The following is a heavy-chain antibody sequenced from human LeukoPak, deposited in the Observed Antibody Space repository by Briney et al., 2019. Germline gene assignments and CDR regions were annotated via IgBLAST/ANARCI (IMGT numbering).Heavy chain of an antibody. D-gene: IGHD3-10*01. CDR3: VKDGSGSYYTYYFDY. V-gene: IGHV3-64D*06. CDR2: ISSNGGST. J-gene: IGHJ4*02. Sequence: GGSLRLSCAASGFALSYAWMNWVRQAPGKGLEYVSAISSNGGSTYYADSVKGRFTISRDNSKNTLYLQMSSLRTEDTAVYYCVKDGSGSYYTYYFDYWGQGTLVTVSS. CDR1: GFALSYAW.